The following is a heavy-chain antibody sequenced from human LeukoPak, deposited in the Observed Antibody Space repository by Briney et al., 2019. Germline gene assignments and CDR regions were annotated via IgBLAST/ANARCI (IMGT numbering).Heavy chain of an antibody. CDR2: IKQDGSAK. Sequence: PAGSLRFSCAASGFTFSNNWRSWIRQAPGKGLKWVANIKQDGSAKFYVDSVKGRFTISRDNAKNSLYLQMNSLRVADTALYYCVTGGSGSYYSAQVYWGQGTLVTVSS. CDR1: GFTFSNNW. J-gene: IGHJ4*02. CDR3: VTGGSGSYYSAQVY. V-gene: IGHV3-7*04. D-gene: IGHD1-26*01.